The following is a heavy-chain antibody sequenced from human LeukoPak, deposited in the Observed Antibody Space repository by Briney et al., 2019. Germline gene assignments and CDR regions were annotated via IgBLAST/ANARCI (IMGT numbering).Heavy chain of an antibody. Sequence: GASVKVSCKASGYTFTGYYMHWVRQAPGQGLEWMGWINPNSGGTNYAQKFQGRVTMTRDTSISTAYMELSRLRSDDTAVYYCARARYSYGYELDYWGQGTLVTVSP. CDR3: ARARYSYGYELDY. J-gene: IGHJ4*02. V-gene: IGHV1-2*02. CDR2: INPNSGGT. CDR1: GYTFTGYY. D-gene: IGHD5-18*01.